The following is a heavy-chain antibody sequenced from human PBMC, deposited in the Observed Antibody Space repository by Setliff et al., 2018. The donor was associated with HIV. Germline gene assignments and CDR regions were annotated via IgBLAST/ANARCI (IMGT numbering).Heavy chain of an antibody. Sequence: GSLRLSCAASGFTFSSYSMNWVRQAPGKGLEWVSFISPSGTYIHYADSLKGRFTISRDNAKNSLYLQMNSLRAEDTAVYYCARDRDGATMVRGVIIRGGFDYWGQGTLVTVSS. CDR3: ARDRDGATMVRGVIIRGGFDY. CDR1: GFTFSSYS. CDR2: ISPSGTYI. J-gene: IGHJ4*02. D-gene: IGHD3-10*01. V-gene: IGHV3-21*01.